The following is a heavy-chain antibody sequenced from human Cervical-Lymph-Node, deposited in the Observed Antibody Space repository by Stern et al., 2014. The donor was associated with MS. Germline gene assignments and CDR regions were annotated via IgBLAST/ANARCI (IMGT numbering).Heavy chain of an antibody. CDR3: ARYAPMVTTDFDY. J-gene: IGHJ4*02. CDR1: GYTFTTYG. D-gene: IGHD4-17*01. Sequence: VQLVESGSELKKPGASVKVSCKASGYTFTTYGMNWVRQAPGQGLEWMGWINTNTGTPTDAQDFTGRIVFSLDTSVTTAYLQIRSLKAEDTAVYYCARYAPMVTTDFDYWGQGTLVTVSS. CDR2: INTNTGTP. V-gene: IGHV7-4-1*02.